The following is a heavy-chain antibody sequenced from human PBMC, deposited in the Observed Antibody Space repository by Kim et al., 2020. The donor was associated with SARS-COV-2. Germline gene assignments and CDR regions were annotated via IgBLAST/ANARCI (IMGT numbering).Heavy chain of an antibody. CDR2: ISAYNGNT. Sequence: ASVKVSCKASGYTFTSYGISWVRQAPGQGLEWMGWISAYNGNTNYAQKLQGRVTMTTDTSTSTAYMELRSLRSDDTAVYYCARDRRGGYQLSPIYYYYGMDVWGQGTTVTVSS. J-gene: IGHJ6*02. CDR1: GYTFTSYG. V-gene: IGHV1-18*01. D-gene: IGHD2-2*01. CDR3: ARDRRGGYQLSPIYYYYGMDV.